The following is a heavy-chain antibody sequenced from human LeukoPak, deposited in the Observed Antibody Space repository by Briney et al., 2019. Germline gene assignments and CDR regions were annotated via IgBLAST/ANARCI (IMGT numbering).Heavy chain of an antibody. V-gene: IGHV3-23*01. D-gene: IGHD3-10*01. CDR1: GFTLRNYA. J-gene: IGHJ4*02. CDR2: ISGNGYNT. CDR3: AKGVRLWFAFYFDY. Sequence: PGGSLRLSCAASGFTLRNYAMSWVRQAPGKGLEWVSAISGNGYNTYYADSVKGRFTISSESSRNTLYLQMHSLRAEDTAVYYCAKGVRLWFAFYFDYWGQGTLVTVPS.